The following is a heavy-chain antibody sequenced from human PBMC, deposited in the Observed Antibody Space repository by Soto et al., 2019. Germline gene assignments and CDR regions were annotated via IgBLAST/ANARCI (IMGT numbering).Heavy chain of an antibody. CDR2: IYYSGST. D-gene: IGHD3-10*01. CDR3: ARTRSGSSNRIDY. V-gene: IGHV4-31*03. J-gene: IGHJ4*02. Sequence: LSLTCTVSGGSISSSSYYWSWIRQHPGKGLEWIGYIYYSGSTYYNPSLKSRVTISVVMSKNQFSLKLSSVTAADTAVYYCARTRSGSSNRIDYWGQGTLVTVSS. CDR1: GGSISSSSYY.